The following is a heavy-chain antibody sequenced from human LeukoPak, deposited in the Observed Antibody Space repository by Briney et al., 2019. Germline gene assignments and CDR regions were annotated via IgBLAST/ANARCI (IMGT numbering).Heavy chain of an antibody. V-gene: IGHV3-33*01. CDR1: GFTFGGYG. Sequence: GGSLRLSCAGSGFTFGGYGTRWFRQTPGKGLEWVAVIAYDGSRAFYADSVKGRFTISRDNSKNTMSVQMDNLRAEDTAVYYCTRYNNDHFDYWGQGTLVTVSS. D-gene: IGHD1-14*01. J-gene: IGHJ4*02. CDR3: TRYNNDHFDY. CDR2: IAYDGSRA.